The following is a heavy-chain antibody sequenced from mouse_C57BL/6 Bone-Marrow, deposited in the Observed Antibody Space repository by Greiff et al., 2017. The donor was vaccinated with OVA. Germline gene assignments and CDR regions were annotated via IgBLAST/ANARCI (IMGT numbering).Heavy chain of an antibody. V-gene: IGHV1-82*01. CDR3: ARLLSIFDY. D-gene: IGHD1-1*02. CDR1: GYAFSSSW. Sequence: QVQLQQSGPELVKPGASVKISCKASGYAFSSSWMNWVKQRPGTGLEWIGRIYPGDGDTNYNGKFKGKATLTADKSSSTAYMQLSSLTSEDSAVYFCARLLSIFDYWGQGTTLTVSS. J-gene: IGHJ2*01. CDR2: IYPGDGDT.